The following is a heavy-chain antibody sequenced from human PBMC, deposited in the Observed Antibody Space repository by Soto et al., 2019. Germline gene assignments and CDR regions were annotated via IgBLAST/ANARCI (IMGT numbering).Heavy chain of an antibody. Sequence: DSVKVSCKASGYTFTSYGISWVRQAPGQGLEWMGWISAYNGNTNYAQKLQGRVTMTTDTSTSTAYMELRSLRSDDTAVYYCARYDDGNDVIPFYWFDPWGQGTLVTVSS. D-gene: IGHD1-1*01. CDR2: ISAYNGNT. CDR1: GYTFTSYG. CDR3: ARYDDGNDVIPFYWFDP. V-gene: IGHV1-18*01. J-gene: IGHJ5*02.